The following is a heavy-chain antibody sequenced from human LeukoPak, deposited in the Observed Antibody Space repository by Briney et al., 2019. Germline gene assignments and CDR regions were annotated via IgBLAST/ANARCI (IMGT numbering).Heavy chain of an antibody. D-gene: IGHD3-22*01. CDR1: GGTFSNYA. CDR2: TTPIFGSA. CDR3: AGALFHYDSSGYDMGAYDI. Sequence: ASVKVSCKASGGTFSNYALSCVRQAPGRGLEWMGGTTPIFGSAEYAQNFQGRVTVTTDESTSTAYMEMSSLRSDDTAVYYCAGALFHYDSSGYDMGAYDIWGQGTMVTVSS. J-gene: IGHJ3*02. V-gene: IGHV1-69*05.